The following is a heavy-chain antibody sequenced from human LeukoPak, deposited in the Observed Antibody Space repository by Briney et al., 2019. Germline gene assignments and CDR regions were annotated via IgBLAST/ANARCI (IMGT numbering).Heavy chain of an antibody. CDR3: ARDRLGDYDHSGYYDK. CDR2: ICDSGRTV. CDR1: GFTFSDYY. D-gene: IGHD3-22*01. J-gene: IGHJ4*02. Sequence: GGSLRLSCAASGFTFSDYYMSWLRQAPGKGPEWVAYICDSGRTVYYADSVKGRFTISRDNAKNSVYLQMNNLRAEDTAVYYCARDRLGDYDHSGYYDKWGQGTLVTVSS. V-gene: IGHV3-11*01.